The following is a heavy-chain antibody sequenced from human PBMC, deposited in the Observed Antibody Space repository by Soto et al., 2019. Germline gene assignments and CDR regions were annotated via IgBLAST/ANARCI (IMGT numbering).Heavy chain of an antibody. CDR3: ASRDPGTSAES. CDR1: GGSFTSNNW. J-gene: IGHJ5*02. V-gene: IGHV4-4*02. CDR2: IYRTGIT. D-gene: IGHD1-7*01. Sequence: PSETLSLTCAVSGGSFTSNNWWTWVRQPPGQGLEWIGEIYRTGITNYNPSLKSRVTISLDKSENQFSLKVTSLTAADTAVYYCASRDPGTSAESWGQGNFVNVSS.